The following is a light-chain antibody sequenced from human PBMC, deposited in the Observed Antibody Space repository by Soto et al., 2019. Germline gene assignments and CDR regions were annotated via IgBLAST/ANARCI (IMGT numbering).Light chain of an antibody. CDR1: SSDIGAYNY. V-gene: IGLV2-14*03. Sequence: QSALTQPASVSGSPGQSITISCAGTSSDIGAYNYVSWYQHLPGKAPKLIIYDVVTRPSGISTRFSASKSGNTASLTISGRQAEDEADYYCSSYTTRNTEVFGTGTKRTVL. J-gene: IGLJ1*01. CDR2: DVV. CDR3: SSYTTRNTEV.